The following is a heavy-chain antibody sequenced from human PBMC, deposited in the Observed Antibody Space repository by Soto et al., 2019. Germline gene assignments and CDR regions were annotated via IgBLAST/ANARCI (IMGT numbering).Heavy chain of an antibody. V-gene: IGHV4-30-4*01. Sequence: QVQLQESGPGLVRPSQTLSLTCSVSGASIYNGGYFWSWIRQSPGKGLEWIGHINNSGSPYNNPSLKSRLTISADTSMNPFSLPLTSVTAAATAMYYCARGPTTATVDSWGQGILVTVSS. CDR2: INNSGSP. D-gene: IGHD2-21*02. CDR3: ARGPTTATVDS. J-gene: IGHJ4*02. CDR1: GASIYNGGYF.